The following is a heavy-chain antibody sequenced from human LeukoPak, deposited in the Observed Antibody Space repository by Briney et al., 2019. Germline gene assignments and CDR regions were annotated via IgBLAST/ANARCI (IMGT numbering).Heavy chain of an antibody. Sequence: GGSLRLSCAASGFTFSSYAMHWVRQAPGKGLEWVAVISYDGSNKYYADSVKGRFTISRDNSKNTMFLQMNSLRAEDTALYYCAKEARDILTHYYWGSQFDYWGQGTLVIVSS. CDR1: GFTFSSYA. J-gene: IGHJ4*02. V-gene: IGHV3-30-3*01. D-gene: IGHD3-9*01. CDR2: ISYDGSNK. CDR3: AKEARDILTHYYWGSQFDY.